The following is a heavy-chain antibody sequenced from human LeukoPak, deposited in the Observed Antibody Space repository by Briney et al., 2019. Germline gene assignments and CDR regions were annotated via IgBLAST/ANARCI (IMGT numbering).Heavy chain of an antibody. CDR1: GGSISSYY. J-gene: IGHJ3*02. CDR3: ARSRSGYSYDHAAFDI. Sequence: SETLSLTCTVAGGSISSYYWSWIRQPPGKGLEWIAYIDYRGSTTYNPSLKSRVSISVDTSRNQFSLKLSSVTAADTAVYYCARSRSGYSYDHAAFDIWGQGTMVTVSS. CDR2: IDYRGST. V-gene: IGHV4-59*01. D-gene: IGHD5-18*01.